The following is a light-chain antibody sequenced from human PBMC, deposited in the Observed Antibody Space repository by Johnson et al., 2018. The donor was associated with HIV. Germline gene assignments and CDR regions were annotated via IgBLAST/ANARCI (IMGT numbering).Light chain of an antibody. J-gene: IGLJ1*01. Sequence: QSVLTQPPSVSAAPGQKVNISCSGSSSNIGNNYVSWYQQLPGTAPKLLIYDNNKRPSGIPDRFSGSKSGTSATLGITGLQTGDEADYYCAAWDDSLNWQVFGTGTKVTVL. V-gene: IGLV1-51*01. CDR2: DNN. CDR3: AAWDDSLNWQV. CDR1: SSNIGNNY.